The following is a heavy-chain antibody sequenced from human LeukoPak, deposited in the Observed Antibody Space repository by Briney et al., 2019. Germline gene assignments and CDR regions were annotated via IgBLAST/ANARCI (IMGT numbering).Heavy chain of an antibody. J-gene: IGHJ4*02. CDR3: AKRADSSAHSFDY. V-gene: IGHV3-48*03. CDR1: GFTFSSYE. CDR2: ISSSGSTI. D-gene: IGHD3-22*01. Sequence: GGSLRLSCAASGFTFSSYEMNWVRQAPGQGLEWVSYISSSGSTIYYADSVKGRFTISRDNAKNSLYLQMDSLRVEDTAVYYCAKRADSSAHSFDYWGQGTLVTVSS.